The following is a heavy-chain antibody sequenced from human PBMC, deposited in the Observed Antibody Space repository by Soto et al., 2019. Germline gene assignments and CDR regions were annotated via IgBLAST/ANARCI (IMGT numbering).Heavy chain of an antibody. CDR2: INHSGST. J-gene: IGHJ4*02. CDR3: ARVGPYYYHSSGYGYFDY. D-gene: IGHD3-22*01. Sequence: SETLSLTCAVYGGSFSGYYWSWIRQPPGKGLEWIGEINHSGSTNYNPSLKSRVTISVDTSKNQFSLKLSSVTAADTAVYYCARVGPYYYHSSGYGYFDYCGQGPLVTVYS. V-gene: IGHV4-34*01. CDR1: GGSFSGYY.